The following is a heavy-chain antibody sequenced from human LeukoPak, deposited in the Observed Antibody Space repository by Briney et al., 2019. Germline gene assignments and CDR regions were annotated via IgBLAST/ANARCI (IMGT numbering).Heavy chain of an antibody. CDR1: GYTFTSYY. CDR2: INPSGGST. CDR3: ARDLPRYDSSGYYYDDY. J-gene: IGHJ4*02. V-gene: IGHV1-46*01. Sequence: GASVKVSCKASGYTFTSYYMHWVRQAPGQGLEWMGLINPSGGSTSYAQKFQGGVTMTRDTSTSTVYMELSSLRSEDTAVYYCARDLPRYDSSGYYYDDYWGQGTLVTVSS. D-gene: IGHD3-22*01.